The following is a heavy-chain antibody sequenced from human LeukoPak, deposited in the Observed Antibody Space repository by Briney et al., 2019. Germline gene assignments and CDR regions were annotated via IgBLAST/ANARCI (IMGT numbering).Heavy chain of an antibody. CDR2: ISSSSSTI. J-gene: IGHJ4*02. CDR1: GFTFSSSA. CDR3: ASLYCSGGSCYSPNY. D-gene: IGHD2-15*01. V-gene: IGHV3-48*02. Sequence: GGSLRLSCAASGFTFSSSAMSWVRQAPGKGLEWVSYISSSSSTIYYADSVKGRFTISRDNAKNSLYLQMNSLRDEDTAVYYCASLYCSGGSCYSPNYWGQGTLVTVSS.